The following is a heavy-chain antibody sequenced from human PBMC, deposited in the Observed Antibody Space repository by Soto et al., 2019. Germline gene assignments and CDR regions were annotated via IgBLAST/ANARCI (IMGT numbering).Heavy chain of an antibody. V-gene: IGHV1-2*04. CDR2: INPNSGGT. CDR3: ARGGRGQLLWFGESILGEFDY. Sequence: ASVKVSCKASRYTFTGYYMHWVRQAPGQGLEWMGWINPNSGGTNYAQKFQGWVTMTRDTSISTAYMELSRLRSDDTAVYYCARGGRGQLLWFGESILGEFDYWGQGTLVTVSS. D-gene: IGHD3-10*01. J-gene: IGHJ4*02. CDR1: RYTFTGYY.